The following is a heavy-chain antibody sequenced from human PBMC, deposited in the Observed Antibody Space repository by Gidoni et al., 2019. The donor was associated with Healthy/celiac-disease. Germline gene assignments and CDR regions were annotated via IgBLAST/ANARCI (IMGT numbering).Heavy chain of an antibody. V-gene: IGHV3-53*02. CDR3: ARGPTWQLVLKGAFDI. CDR2: IYSGGST. D-gene: IGHD6-13*01. J-gene: IGHJ3*02. Sequence: EVQLVETGGGLIQPGGSLRLSCAASGFTVSGNYMSWVRQAPGKGLEWVSVIYSGGSTYYADSVKGRFTISRDNSKNTLYLQMNSLRAEDTAVYYCARGPTWQLVLKGAFDIWGQGTMVTVSS. CDR1: GFTVSGNY.